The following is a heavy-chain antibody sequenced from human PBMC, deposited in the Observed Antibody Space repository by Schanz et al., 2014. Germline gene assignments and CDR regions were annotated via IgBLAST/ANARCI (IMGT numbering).Heavy chain of an antibody. V-gene: IGHV3-72*01. CDR1: GLNFDYYG. Sequence: VQLVESGGGMVQPGRSLRLSCATSGLNFDYYGMNWVRQAPGKGLEWVGRITNKPNNYNTEYAASVKGRFTISRDDSRNSLYLQMSSLKTEDTAVYYCVRLDVHDYWGQGTLVTVSA. CDR3: VRLDVHDY. D-gene: IGHD3-16*01. CDR2: ITNKPNNYNT. J-gene: IGHJ4*02.